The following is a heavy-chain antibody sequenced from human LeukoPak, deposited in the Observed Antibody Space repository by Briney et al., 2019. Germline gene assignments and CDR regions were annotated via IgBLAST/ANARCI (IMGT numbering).Heavy chain of an antibody. CDR1: GFTFDDYA. V-gene: IGHV3-9*01. Sequence: GGSLRLSCAASGFTFDDYAMHWVRQAPGKGLEWVSGISWNSGSIGYADSVKGRFTISRDNAKNSLYLQMNSLRAEDTALYYCAKGAIVGAKGGAFDIWGQGTMVTVSS. CDR2: ISWNSGSI. J-gene: IGHJ3*02. D-gene: IGHD1-26*01. CDR3: AKGAIVGAKGGAFDI.